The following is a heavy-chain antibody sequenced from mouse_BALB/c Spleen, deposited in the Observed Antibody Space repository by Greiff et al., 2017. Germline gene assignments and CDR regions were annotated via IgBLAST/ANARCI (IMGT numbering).Heavy chain of an antibody. D-gene: IGHD1-1*01. CDR2: ISTYYGDA. Sequence: VQLQQSGAELVRPGVSVKISCKGSGYTFTDYAMHWVKQSHAKSLEWIGVISTYYGDASYNQKFKGKATMTVDKSSSTAYMELARLTSEDSAIYYCARPGGSSGGYFDVWGAGTTVTVSS. CDR3: ARPGGSSGGYFDV. J-gene: IGHJ1*01. V-gene: IGHV1S137*01. CDR1: GYTFTDYA.